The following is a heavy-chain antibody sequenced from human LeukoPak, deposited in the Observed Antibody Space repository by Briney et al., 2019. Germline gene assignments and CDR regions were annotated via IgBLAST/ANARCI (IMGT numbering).Heavy chain of an antibody. J-gene: IGHJ5*02. CDR3: ARGSPPIVVVVAATPFDP. CDR2: IIPIFGTA. CDR1: GGTFSSYA. D-gene: IGHD2-15*01. V-gene: IGHV1-69*06. Sequence: ASVKVSCKASGGTFSSYAISWVRQAPGQGLEWMGGIIPIFGTANYAQKFQGRVTITADKSTSTAYMELSSLRSEDTAVYHCARGSPPIVVVVAATPFDPWGQGTLVTVSS.